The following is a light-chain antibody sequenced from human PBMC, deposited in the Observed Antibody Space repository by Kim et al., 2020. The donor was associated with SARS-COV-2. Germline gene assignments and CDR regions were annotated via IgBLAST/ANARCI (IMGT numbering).Light chain of an antibody. CDR3: STYTDSVM. J-gene: IGLJ3*02. V-gene: IGLV2-14*03. CDR1: SSDVGAGHY. Sequence: QSALTQPASVSGSLGQSITISCTGSSSDVGAGHYVSWYRHHPGKAPKLMIYDVTLRPSVVSNRFSGSKSGNTASLTISGLQAEDEADYYCSTYTDSVMFGGGTQLTVL. CDR2: DVT.